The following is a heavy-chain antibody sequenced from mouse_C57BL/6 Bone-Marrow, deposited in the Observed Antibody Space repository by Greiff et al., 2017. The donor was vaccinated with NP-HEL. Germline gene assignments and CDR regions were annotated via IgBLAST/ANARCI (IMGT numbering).Heavy chain of an antibody. CDR3: ARHYILHSLYYFDY. V-gene: IGHV5-6*01. CDR2: ISSGGSYT. D-gene: IGHD1-3*01. CDR1: GFTFSSYG. J-gene: IGHJ2*01. Sequence: EVKVVESGGDLVKPGGSLKLSCAASGFTFSSYGMSWVRQTPDKRLEWVATISSGGSYTYYPDSVKGRFTISRDNAKNTLYLQMSSLKSEDTAMYYCARHYILHSLYYFDYWGQGTTLTVSS.